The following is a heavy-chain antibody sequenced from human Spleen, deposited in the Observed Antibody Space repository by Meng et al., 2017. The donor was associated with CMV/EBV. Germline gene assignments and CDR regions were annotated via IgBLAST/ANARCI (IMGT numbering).Heavy chain of an antibody. J-gene: IGHJ4*02. CDR2: IYHNGIT. Sequence: QVQLQESGPGLVKPSRTLSLTCSVSGVSIGSTGYYWSWIRQHPGKALEWIGYIYHNGITYYNPSLKSRVTISVDTSKNQFSLKLNSMTAADTAVYYCARATPVGITDIPYFDFWGQGTLVTVSS. V-gene: IGHV4-31*03. CDR1: GVSIGSTGYY. D-gene: IGHD2-15*01. CDR3: ARATPVGITDIPYFDF.